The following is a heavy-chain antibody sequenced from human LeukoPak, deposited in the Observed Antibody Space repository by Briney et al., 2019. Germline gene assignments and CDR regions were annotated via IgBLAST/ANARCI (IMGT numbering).Heavy chain of an antibody. Sequence: RASVKVSCRASGYTFTSYGISWVRQAPGQGLEWMGWISAYNGNTNYAQKLQGRVTMTTDTSTSTAYMELRSLRSDDTAVYYCAMGPTAVAGQFFDYWGQGTLVTVSS. CDR3: AMGPTAVAGQFFDY. J-gene: IGHJ4*02. D-gene: IGHD6-19*01. CDR1: GYTFTSYG. CDR2: ISAYNGNT. V-gene: IGHV1-18*01.